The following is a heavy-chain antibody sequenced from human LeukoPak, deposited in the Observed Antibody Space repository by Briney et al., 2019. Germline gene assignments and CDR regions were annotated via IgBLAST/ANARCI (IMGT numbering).Heavy chain of an antibody. V-gene: IGHV3-74*01. D-gene: IGHD1-26*01. CDR1: GSGFTFNNYW. Sequence: GSLRLSCAASGSGFTFNNYWMHWVRQAPGKGLVWVSRINADGSTTSYADSVRGRFTISRDNAKNSLYLQLNSLRAEDTAVYYCARSLVVGATYPYHWGQGTLVTVSS. CDR2: INADGSTT. J-gene: IGHJ5*02. CDR3: ARSLVVGATYPYH.